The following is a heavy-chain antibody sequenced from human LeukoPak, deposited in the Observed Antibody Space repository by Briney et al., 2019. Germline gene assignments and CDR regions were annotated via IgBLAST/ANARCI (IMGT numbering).Heavy chain of an antibody. J-gene: IGHJ3*02. V-gene: IGHV4-38-2*02. CDR1: GYSITSGYY. CDR3: AGGRDAFDI. CDR2: VYYIGGP. Sequence: SETLSLTCTVSGYSITSGYYWGWIRQPPGKGLEWVGSVYYIGGPHYNPSLKSRATVSVDTSSNRFSLKLTSLTAADSALYYCAGGRDAFDIWGQGTMVTVSS.